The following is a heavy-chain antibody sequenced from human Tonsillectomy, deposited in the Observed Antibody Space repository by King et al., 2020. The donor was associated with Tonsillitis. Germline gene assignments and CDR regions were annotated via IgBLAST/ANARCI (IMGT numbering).Heavy chain of an antibody. V-gene: IGHV3-7*01. CDR2: IKQDGSEK. CDR3: ARIVQWLVRGWGWHFDL. Sequence: VQLVESGGGLVQPGGSLRLSCAASGFTFSSYWMSWVRQAPGKGLEWVANIKQDGSEKYYVGSVKGRFTISTDNAKNSLYLQMNSLRAEDTAVYYCARIVQWLVRGWGWHFDLWGRGTLVTVSS. CDR1: GFTFSSYW. J-gene: IGHJ2*01. D-gene: IGHD6-19*01.